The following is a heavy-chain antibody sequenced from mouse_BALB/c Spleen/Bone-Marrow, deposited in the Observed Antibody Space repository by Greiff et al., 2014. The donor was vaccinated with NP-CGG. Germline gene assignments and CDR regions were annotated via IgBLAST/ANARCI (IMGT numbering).Heavy chain of an antibody. Sequence: VKLMESGAELVRPGAAVNLSCKASGYTFTSYWMNWVKQRPEQGLEWIGRIDPYDSETHYNQKFKDKAILTVDKSSSSAYMQLSSLTSEDSAVYYCARWDHFHWYFDVWGAGTTVTVSS. CDR2: IDPYDSET. CDR3: ARWDHFHWYFDV. J-gene: IGHJ1*01. D-gene: IGHD1-2*01. CDR1: GYTFTSYW. V-gene: IGHV1-74*01.